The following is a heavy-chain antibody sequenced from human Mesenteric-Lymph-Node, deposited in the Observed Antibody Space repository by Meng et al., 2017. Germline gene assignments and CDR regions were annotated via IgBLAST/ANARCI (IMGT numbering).Heavy chain of an antibody. CDR3: AHRPSGWYYFDY. J-gene: IGHJ4*02. D-gene: IGHD6-19*01. V-gene: IGHV2-5*02. Sequence: QTALKDSCPPLVKLTQTLPLTCTLSGLSLSTSGVGVGWIRQPPEKALEWLALIYWDGDKRYSPSLKSRLTITKDTSKNQVVLTMTNMDPEDTATYYCAHRPSGWYYFDYWGQGTLVTVSS. CDR2: IYWDGDK. CDR1: GLSLSTSGVG.